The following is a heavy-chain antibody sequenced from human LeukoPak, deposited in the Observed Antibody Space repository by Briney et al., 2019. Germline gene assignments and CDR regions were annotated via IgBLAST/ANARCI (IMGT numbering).Heavy chain of an antibody. V-gene: IGHV4-38-2*02. J-gene: IGHJ4*02. D-gene: IGHD3-10*01. CDR1: VYSISSGYY. CDR2: IHHSGIT. Sequence: SETLSLTCTVSVYSISSGYYWGWIRQPPGKGLEWIGSIHHSGITYYNPSLKSRVTISVDTSKNQFSLKLSSVTAADTAVYYCARSGAYTYYYGSGSYPFDYWGQGTLVTVSP. CDR3: ARSGAYTYYYGSGSYPFDY.